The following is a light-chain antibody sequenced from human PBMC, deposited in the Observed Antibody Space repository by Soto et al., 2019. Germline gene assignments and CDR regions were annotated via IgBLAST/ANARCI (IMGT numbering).Light chain of an antibody. V-gene: IGLV1-44*01. CDR2: GSD. CDR1: SSNIGSKT. Sequence: SVLTQPPSASVTPGQRVTISCSGSSSNIGSKTVNWYQQLPGTAPKLLIYGSDQRPSGVPDRFSGSKSGTSASLAISGLQSEDEADYYCAAWDDSLNGYVFGTGTKVTVL. J-gene: IGLJ1*01. CDR3: AAWDDSLNGYV.